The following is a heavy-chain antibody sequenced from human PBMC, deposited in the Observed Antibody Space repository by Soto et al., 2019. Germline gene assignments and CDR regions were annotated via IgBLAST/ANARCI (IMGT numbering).Heavy chain of an antibody. CDR3: ARGGYQLLIPNGYDYYYGMDV. CDR1: GFTFSSYW. CDR2: INSDGSST. J-gene: IGHJ6*02. Sequence: GGSLRLSCAASGFTFSSYWMHWVRQAPGKGLVWVSRINSDGSSTSYADSVKGRFTISRDNAKNTLYLQMNSLRAKDTAVYYCARGGYQLLIPNGYDYYYGMDVWGQGTTVTVSS. V-gene: IGHV3-74*01. D-gene: IGHD2-2*01.